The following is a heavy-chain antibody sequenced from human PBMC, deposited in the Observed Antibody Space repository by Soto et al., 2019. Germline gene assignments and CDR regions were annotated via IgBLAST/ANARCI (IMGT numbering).Heavy chain of an antibody. V-gene: IGHV3-23*01. J-gene: IGHJ4*02. CDR1: GFTFSSYA. CDR3: AKDPVYYDSSGYYYVRDY. Sequence: GGSLRLSCAASGFTFSSYAMSWVRQAPGKGLEWVSAISGSGGSTYYADSVKGRFTISRDNSKNTLYLQMNSLRAEDTAVYYCAKDPVYYDSSGYYYVRDYWGQGTLVTVSS. CDR2: ISGSGGST. D-gene: IGHD3-22*01.